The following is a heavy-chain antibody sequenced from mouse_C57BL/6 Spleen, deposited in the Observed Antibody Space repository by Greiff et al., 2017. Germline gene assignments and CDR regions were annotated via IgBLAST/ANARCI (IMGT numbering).Heavy chain of an antibody. J-gene: IGHJ1*03. CDR2: ISNGGGST. V-gene: IGHV5-12*01. Sequence: DVMLVESGGGLVQPGGSLKLSCAASGFTFSDYYMYWVRQTPEKRLEWVAYISNGGGSTYYPDTVKGRFTISRDNAKNTLYLQMSRLKSEDTAMYYCARPYSNPYWYFDVWGTGTTVTVSS. CDR3: ARPYSNPYWYFDV. D-gene: IGHD2-5*01. CDR1: GFTFSDYY.